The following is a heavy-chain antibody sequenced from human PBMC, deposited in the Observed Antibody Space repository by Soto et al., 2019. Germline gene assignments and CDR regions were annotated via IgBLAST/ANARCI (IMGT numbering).Heavy chain of an antibody. J-gene: IGHJ6*02. CDR1: GGSFSGYY. CDR3: ARFRRRSRYGSGSRYYYYYGMDV. D-gene: IGHD3-10*01. Sequence: SETLSLTCAVYGGSFSGYYWSWIRQPPGKGLEWIGEIIHSESTNYNPSLKSRVTISVDTSKNQFSLKLSSVTAADTAVYYCARFRRRSRYGSGSRYYYYYGMDVWGQGTTVTVSS. V-gene: IGHV4-34*12. CDR2: IIHSEST.